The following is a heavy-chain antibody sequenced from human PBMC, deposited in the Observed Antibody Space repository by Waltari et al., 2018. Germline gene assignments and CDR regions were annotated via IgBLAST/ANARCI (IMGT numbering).Heavy chain of an antibody. D-gene: IGHD3-16*01. CDR3: ARRQLGGPFDP. CDR2: IIPIVGTAP. V-gene: IGHV1-69*12. J-gene: IGHJ5*02. CDR1: GGTFGSYA. Sequence: QVQLVQSGAEVKKPGSSVKVSCKASGGTFGSYAITWVRQAPGDGLEWMGGIIPIVGTAPNYAQKFQGRLTVTADESTATVYMDLSSLRSDDTAVYYCARRQLGGPFDPWGQGTLVSVSS.